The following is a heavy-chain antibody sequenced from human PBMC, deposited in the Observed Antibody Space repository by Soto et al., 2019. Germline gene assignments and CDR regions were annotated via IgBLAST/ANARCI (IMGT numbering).Heavy chain of an antibody. Sequence: SETLSLTCTASGGSISSSTYFWGWIRQPPGKGLEWIGSIYYSGSTYYNPSLKSRVTISVDTSKNQFSLNLSFVTAADTAIYYCARLQQQLVLWGQGTLVTVSS. CDR2: IYYSGST. D-gene: IGHD6-13*01. CDR3: ARLQQQLVL. CDR1: GGSISSSTYF. V-gene: IGHV4-39*01. J-gene: IGHJ4*02.